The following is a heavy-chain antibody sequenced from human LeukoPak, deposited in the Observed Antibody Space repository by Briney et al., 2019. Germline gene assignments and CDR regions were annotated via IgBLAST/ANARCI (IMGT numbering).Heavy chain of an antibody. Sequence: PSETLSLTCTVSGGSISSYYWSWIRQPPGKGLEWIGYIYYSGSTNYNPSLKSRVTISVDTSKNQFSLKLSSVTAADTAVYYCAIGGLYDSSGYVSFDYWGQGTLVTVSS. V-gene: IGHV4-59*01. CDR1: GGSISSYY. CDR2: IYYSGST. J-gene: IGHJ4*02. CDR3: AIGGLYDSSGYVSFDY. D-gene: IGHD3-22*01.